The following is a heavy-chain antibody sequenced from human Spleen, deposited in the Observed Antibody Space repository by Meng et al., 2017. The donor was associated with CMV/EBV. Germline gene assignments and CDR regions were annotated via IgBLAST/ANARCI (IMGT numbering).Heavy chain of an antibody. CDR2: ISYDGSNK. V-gene: IGHV3-30*04. CDR1: GFTFSSYA. D-gene: IGHD3-10*01. J-gene: IGHJ6*02. CDR3: ARDSGGVRGVTGMDV. Sequence: GESLKISCAASGFTFSSYAMHWVRQAPGKGLEWVAVISYDGSNKYYADSVKGRFTISRDNSKNTLYLQMNSLRAEDTAVYYCARDSGGVRGVTGMDVWGQGTTVTVSS.